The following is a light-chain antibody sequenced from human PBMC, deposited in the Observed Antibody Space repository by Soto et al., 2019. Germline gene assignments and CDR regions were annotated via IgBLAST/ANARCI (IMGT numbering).Light chain of an antibody. Sequence: EIVLTQSPGTLSLSPGERATLSCRASQSVSSTYLAWYQHKPGQAPRLLIYGASSRATGIPDRFSGSGSGTNFSLIISSRQPEDDAADYCQQYGNSFVTFGQGTKVDIK. J-gene: IGKJ1*01. V-gene: IGKV3-20*01. CDR3: QQYGNSFVT. CDR1: QSVSSTY. CDR2: GAS.